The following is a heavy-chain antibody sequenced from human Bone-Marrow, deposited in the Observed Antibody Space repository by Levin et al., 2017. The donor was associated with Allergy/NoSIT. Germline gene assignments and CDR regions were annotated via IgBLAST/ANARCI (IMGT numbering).Heavy chain of an antibody. V-gene: IGHV3-23*01. CDR3: AKDDPTTVTTGTGFDY. D-gene: IGHD4-17*01. CDR2: ISGSGGST. Sequence: GGSLRLSCAASGFTFSSYAMSWVRQAPGKGLEWVSAISGSGGSTYYADSVKGRFTISRDNSKNTLYLQMNSLRAEDTAVYYCAKDDPTTVTTGTGFDYWGQGTLVTVSS. J-gene: IGHJ4*02. CDR1: GFTFSSYA.